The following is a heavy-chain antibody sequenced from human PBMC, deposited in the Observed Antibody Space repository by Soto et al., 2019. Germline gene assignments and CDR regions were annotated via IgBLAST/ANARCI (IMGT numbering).Heavy chain of an antibody. CDR3: ARAVAAPKVYYFDY. CDR1: GGSISSGGYS. V-gene: IGHV4-30-2*01. J-gene: IGHJ4*02. CDR2: IYHSGST. D-gene: IGHD6-6*01. Sequence: SETLSLTCAVSGGSISSGGYSWSWIRQPPGKGLEWIGYIYHSGSTYYNPSLKSRVTISVDRSKNQFSLKLSSVTAADTAVYYCARAVAAPKVYYFDYWGQGTLVTVS.